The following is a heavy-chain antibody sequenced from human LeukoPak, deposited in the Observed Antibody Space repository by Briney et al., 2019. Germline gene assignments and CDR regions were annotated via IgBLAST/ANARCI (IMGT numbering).Heavy chain of an antibody. D-gene: IGHD6-13*01. CDR2: IYYSGST. V-gene: IGHV4-31*03. Sequence: SQTLSLTCTVSGGSISSGGYYWSWIRQHTGKGLEWIGYIYYSGSTYYNPSLKSRVTISVDTSKNQFSLKLSSVTAADTAVYYCARVLGTTKQLGGYYFDYRRQGTLVTVSS. J-gene: IGHJ4*02. CDR1: GGSISSGGYY. CDR3: ARVLGTTKQLGGYYFDY.